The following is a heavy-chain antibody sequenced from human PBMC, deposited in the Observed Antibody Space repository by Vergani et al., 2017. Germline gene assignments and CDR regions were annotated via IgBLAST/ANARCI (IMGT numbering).Heavy chain of an antibody. CDR3: AKLAYCSSTSCDWYFDL. J-gene: IGHJ2*01. CDR2: ISYDGSNK. CDR1: GFTFSSYG. D-gene: IGHD2-2*01. V-gene: IGHV3-30*18. Sequence: VQLVESGGGLVKPGGSLRLSCAASGFTFSSYGMHWVRQAPGKGLEWVAVISYDGSNKYYADSVKGRFTISRDNSKNTLYLQMNSLRAEDTAVYYCAKLAYCSSTSCDWYFDLWGRGTLVTVSS.